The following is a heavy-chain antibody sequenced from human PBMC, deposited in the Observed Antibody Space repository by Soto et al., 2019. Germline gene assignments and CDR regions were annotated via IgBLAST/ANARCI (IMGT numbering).Heavy chain of an antibody. CDR2: IILPFGTP. V-gene: IGHV1-69*12. Sequence: QVRLVQSGAEVKKPGSSVKVSCKASGGTFSNYAIGWVRQAPGQGLEWMAGIILPFGTPSYAQKFQGRVTISADESMSAAYMELSGLRSEGTAVYYRASSSVYEGCFAFWGGGNLVTVAS. CDR1: GGTFSNYA. J-gene: IGHJ4*02. CDR3: ASSSVYEGCFAF. D-gene: IGHD2-2*01.